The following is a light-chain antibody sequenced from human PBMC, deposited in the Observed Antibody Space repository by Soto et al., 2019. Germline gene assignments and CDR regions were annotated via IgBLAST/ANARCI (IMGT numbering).Light chain of an antibody. J-gene: IGKJ1*01. Sequence: EIVLTQSPATLSLSPGERATLSCRASQSVSIRLAWYQQKPGQAPRLLMYDASNRATGIPARFSGSGSGTDFTLTISSLEPEDSAVYYCQQRSSWPRTFGQGTKVEI. CDR3: QQRSSWPRT. CDR2: DAS. CDR1: QSVSIR. V-gene: IGKV3-11*01.